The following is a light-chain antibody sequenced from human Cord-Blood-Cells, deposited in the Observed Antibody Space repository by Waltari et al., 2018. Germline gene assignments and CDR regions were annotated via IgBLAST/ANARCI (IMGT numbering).Light chain of an antibody. Sequence: DIVMTQSPDSLAVSLGERATIHCKSRRSVFNSFNHKNYGAWYQQKPGQPPKLLTYWASTRESGVPDRFSGSGSGTDFTLTISSLQAEELAVYCCQQYYSTPLTFGGGTKVEIK. V-gene: IGKV4-1*01. CDR3: QQYYSTPLT. J-gene: IGKJ4*01. CDR2: WAS. CDR1: RSVFNSFNHKNY.